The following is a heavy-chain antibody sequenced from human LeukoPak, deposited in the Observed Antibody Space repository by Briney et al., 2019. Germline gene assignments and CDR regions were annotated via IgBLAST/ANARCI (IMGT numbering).Heavy chain of an antibody. D-gene: IGHD3-10*01. Sequence: SCKASGYSFTSYYMHWVRQAPGKGLEWVAVISYDGSNKYYADSVKGRFTISRDNSKNTLYLQMNSLRAEGTAVYYCARELLLWFGELDYWGQGTLVTVSS. J-gene: IGHJ4*02. CDR3: ARELLLWFGELDY. CDR1: GYSFTSYY. CDR2: ISYDGSNK. V-gene: IGHV3-30-3*01.